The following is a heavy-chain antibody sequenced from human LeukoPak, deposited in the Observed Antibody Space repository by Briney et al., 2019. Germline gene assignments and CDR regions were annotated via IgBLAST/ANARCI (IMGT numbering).Heavy chain of an antibody. CDR2: IIPIFGTA. V-gene: IGHV1-69*06. J-gene: IGHJ5*02. CDR1: GGTFSSYA. Sequence: SVKVSCKASGGTFSSYAISWVRQAPGQGLEWMGGIIPIFGTANYAQKFQGRVTITADKSTSTAYMELSSLRSEDTAVYYCARVSNTAMVPTDWFDPWGQGTLVTVSS. CDR3: ARVSNTAMVPTDWFDP. D-gene: IGHD5-18*01.